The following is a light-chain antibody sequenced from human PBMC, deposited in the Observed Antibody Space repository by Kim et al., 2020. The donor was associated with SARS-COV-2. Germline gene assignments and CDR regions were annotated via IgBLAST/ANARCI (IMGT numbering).Light chain of an antibody. Sequence: ASSCTGTSSDVGGYNYVSWYQQHPGKAPNLMIYGVSERPSGVSNRFSGSKSGNTASLTISGLQAEDEADYYCRSYTSSSTLGVYVFGTGTKVTVL. J-gene: IGLJ1*01. CDR3: RSYTSSSTLGVYV. V-gene: IGLV2-14*03. CDR1: SSDVGGYNY. CDR2: GVS.